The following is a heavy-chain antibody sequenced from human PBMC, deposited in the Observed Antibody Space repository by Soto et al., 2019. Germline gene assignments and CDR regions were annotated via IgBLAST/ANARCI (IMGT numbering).Heavy chain of an antibody. CDR1: GGSISSGDYY. CDR3: ASCISTSCHDY. Sequence: QVQLQESGPGLVNPSQTLSLTCTVSGGSISSGDYYWSWIRQPPGKGLEWSGYIYYSGSTNYNQSLKSRVTISVDTSKNQFSLKLSSGTAADTAVYYCASCISTSCHDYWGQGTLVTVSS. J-gene: IGHJ4*02. D-gene: IGHD2-2*01. CDR2: IYYSGST. V-gene: IGHV4-30-4*01.